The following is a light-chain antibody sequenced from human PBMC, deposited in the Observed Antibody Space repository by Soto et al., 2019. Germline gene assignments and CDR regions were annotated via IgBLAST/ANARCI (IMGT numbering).Light chain of an antibody. V-gene: IGLV1-40*01. J-gene: IGLJ3*02. CDR1: SSNIGAGYG. Sequence: QSVLTQPPSVSGAPGQRVTISCTGSSSNIGAGYGVHWYQQLPGTAPKLLIYGNNNRPSGVPDRFSGSKSGTSASLAITGLQAEDEADYYCPSYDSSLSGWVFGGGTKLTVL. CDR3: PSYDSSLSGWV. CDR2: GNN.